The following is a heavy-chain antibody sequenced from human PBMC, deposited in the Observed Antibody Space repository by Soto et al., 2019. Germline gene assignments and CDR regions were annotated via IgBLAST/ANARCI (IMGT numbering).Heavy chain of an antibody. V-gene: IGHV3-23*01. D-gene: IGHD3-22*01. CDR1: GFSFTTYA. J-gene: IGHJ4*02. CDR3: ARDPLYYDSGCYYDY. Sequence: EVQVLESGGGLVQPGGSLRLSCAASGFSFTTYAMGWVRQAPGKGLEWVSAVSGRGSTTYYAASVKGRFTISRNNATTTAYLYMTSLRAEDTAVYYCARDPLYYDSGCYYDYWGQGTLVTVSS. CDR2: VSGRGSTT.